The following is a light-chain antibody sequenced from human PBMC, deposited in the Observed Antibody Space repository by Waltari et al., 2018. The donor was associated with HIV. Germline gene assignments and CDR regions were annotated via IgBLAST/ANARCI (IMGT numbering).Light chain of an antibody. CDR1: RSNIGSNS. Sequence: QSVLAQPPSASGTPGQRVTISCSGSRSNIGSNSVNWYQPFPGTAPKLLIYGVSLRPSGVPARFSGSKFGTSASLVITGLQSGDEADYYCSTWDDRLNGPVVFGGGTRLTVL. V-gene: IGLV1-44*01. CDR2: GVS. CDR3: STWDDRLNGPVV. J-gene: IGLJ2*01.